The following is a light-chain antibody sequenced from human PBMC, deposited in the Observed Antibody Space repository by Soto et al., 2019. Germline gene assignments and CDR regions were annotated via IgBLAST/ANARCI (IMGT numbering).Light chain of an antibody. CDR1: QGISSY. CDR3: QQVNSYPPIT. CDR2: AAS. J-gene: IGKJ5*01. V-gene: IGKV1-8*01. Sequence: AIRMTQSPSSFSASTGDRVTITCRASQGISSYLAWYQQKPGKAPKLLIYAASTLQSGVPSRFSGSGSGTDFTLTISCLQSEDFATYYCQQVNSYPPITFGQGRRPEI.